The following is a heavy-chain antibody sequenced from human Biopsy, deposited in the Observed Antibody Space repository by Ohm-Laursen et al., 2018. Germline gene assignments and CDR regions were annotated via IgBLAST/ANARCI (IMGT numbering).Heavy chain of an antibody. Sequence: SLRLSCAASGFTLSSYSMNWVRQTPGKGLEWVSTISSSSDNIYYVDSVKSRFTISRDNAKNSLYLQMNSLRAEDTAVYYCARSRGSSGIATIYYYGMDVWGQGTRSPSP. V-gene: IGHV3-21*01. CDR1: GFTLSSYS. CDR2: ISSSSDNI. J-gene: IGHJ6*02. D-gene: IGHD3-10*01. CDR3: ARSRGSSGIATIYYYGMDV.